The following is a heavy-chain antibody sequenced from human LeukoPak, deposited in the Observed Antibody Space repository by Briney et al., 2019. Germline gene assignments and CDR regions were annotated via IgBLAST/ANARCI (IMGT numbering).Heavy chain of an antibody. V-gene: IGHV3-33*01. D-gene: IGHD1-1*01. J-gene: IGHJ4*02. CDR2: IWYDGSYK. CDR1: GFTFRSHG. CDR3: ASLLTSTGGNYFDY. Sequence: GTSLRLSCAASGFTFRSHGMHWVRQAPGKGLEWVAVIWYDGSYKYYGDSVKGRFTISRDNSKNTLWLQMNSLSAEDTAIYYCASLLTSTGGNYFDYWGQGALVTVSS.